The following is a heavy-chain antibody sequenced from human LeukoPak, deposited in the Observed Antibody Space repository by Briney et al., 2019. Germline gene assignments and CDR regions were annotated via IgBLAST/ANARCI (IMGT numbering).Heavy chain of an antibody. Sequence: SETLSLTCTVSGGSISSYYWSWIRQPPGKGLEWIGYIYYSGSTNYNPSLKSRVTISVDTSKNQFSLKLSSVTAADTAVYYCARARGYSYGYSADWGQGTLVTVSS. CDR1: GGSISSYY. V-gene: IGHV4-59*01. CDR2: IYYSGST. J-gene: IGHJ4*02. D-gene: IGHD5-18*01. CDR3: ARARGYSYGYSAD.